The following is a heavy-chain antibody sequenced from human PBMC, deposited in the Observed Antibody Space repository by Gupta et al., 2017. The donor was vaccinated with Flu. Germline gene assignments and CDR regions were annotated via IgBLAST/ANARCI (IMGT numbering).Heavy chain of an antibody. V-gene: IGHV4-4*07. J-gene: IGHJ6*02. CDR1: GGSISSYY. D-gene: IGHD3-3*01. Sequence: QVQLQESGPGLVKPSETLSLTCTVSGGSISSYYWSWIRQPAGKGLEWIGRIYTSGSTNYNPSLKSRVTMSVDTSKNQFSLKLSSVTAADTAVYYCAREATTYYDFWSGYYRDACRDYYYGMDVWGQGTTVTVSS. CDR2: IYTSGST. CDR3: AREATTYYDFWSGYYRDACRDYYYGMDV.